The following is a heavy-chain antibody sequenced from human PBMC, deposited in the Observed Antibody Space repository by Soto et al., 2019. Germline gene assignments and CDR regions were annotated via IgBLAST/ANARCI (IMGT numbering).Heavy chain of an antibody. CDR2: IYSGGST. D-gene: IGHD2-15*01. CDR1: GFTVSSNY. J-gene: IGHJ6*02. Sequence: EVQLVESGGGLVQPGGSLRLSCAASGFTVSSNYMSWVRQAPGKGLEWVSVIYSGGSTYYADSVKGRFTISRDNSKNTLYVKMNSLRDENTAVYYCARECSDPCYYYYGMDVWGQGTTVTVSS. V-gene: IGHV3-66*01. CDR3: ARECSDPCYYYYGMDV.